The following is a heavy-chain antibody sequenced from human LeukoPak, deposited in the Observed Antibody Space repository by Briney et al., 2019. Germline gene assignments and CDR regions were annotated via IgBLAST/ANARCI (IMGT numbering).Heavy chain of an antibody. CDR3: AILSGYSYGYMGY. V-gene: IGHV1-69*06. J-gene: IGHJ4*02. Sequence: ASVKVSCKASGGTFSSYATSWVRQAPGQGLEWMGGIIPIFGTANYAQKFQGRVTITADKSTSTAYMELSSLRSEDTAVYYCAILSGYSYGYMGYWGQGTPVTVSS. CDR2: IIPIFGTA. D-gene: IGHD5-18*01. CDR1: GGTFSSYA.